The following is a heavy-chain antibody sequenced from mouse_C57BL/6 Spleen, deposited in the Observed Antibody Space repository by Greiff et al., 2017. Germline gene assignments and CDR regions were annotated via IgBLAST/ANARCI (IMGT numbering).Heavy chain of an antibody. V-gene: IGHV1-15*01. Sequence: VQLVESGAELVRPGASVTLSCKASGYTFTDYEMHWVKQTPVHGLEWIGAIDPETGGTAYNQKFKGKAILTADKSSSTAYMELRSLTSEDSAVYYCTRPRSSYYFDYWGQGTTLTVSS. D-gene: IGHD1-1*01. CDR3: TRPRSSYYFDY. CDR2: IDPETGGT. J-gene: IGHJ2*01. CDR1: GYTFTDYE.